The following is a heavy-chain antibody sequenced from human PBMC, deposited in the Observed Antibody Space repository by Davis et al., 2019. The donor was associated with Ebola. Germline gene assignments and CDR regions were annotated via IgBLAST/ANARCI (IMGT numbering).Heavy chain of an antibody. CDR2: ISGSGGST. J-gene: IGHJ6*02. CDR1: GFTFSSYA. CDR3: AKLGDYDFWSGYWVHGMDV. D-gene: IGHD3-3*01. Sequence: PGGSLRLSCAASGFTFSSYAMNWVRQAPGKGLEWVSAISGSGGSTYYADSVKGRFTISRDNSKNTLYLQMNSLRAEDTAVYYCAKLGDYDFWSGYWVHGMDVWGQGTTVTVSS. V-gene: IGHV3-23*01.